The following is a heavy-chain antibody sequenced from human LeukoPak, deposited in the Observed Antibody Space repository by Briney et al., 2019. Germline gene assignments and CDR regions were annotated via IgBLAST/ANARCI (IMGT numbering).Heavy chain of an antibody. CDR2: ISDSGGST. CDR3: ARPLGSWYEDAFDI. Sequence: GGSLRLSCAASGFTFSSYAMSWVRQAPGKGLEWVSGISDSGGSTYYADSVKGRFTISRDNSKNTQYLQMNSLRAEDTAVYYCARPLGSWYEDAFDIWGQGTMVTVSS. D-gene: IGHD6-13*01. V-gene: IGHV3-23*01. CDR1: GFTFSSYA. J-gene: IGHJ3*02.